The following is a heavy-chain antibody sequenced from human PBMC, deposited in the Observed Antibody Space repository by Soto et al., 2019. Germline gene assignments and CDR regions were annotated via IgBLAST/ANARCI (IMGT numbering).Heavy chain of an antibody. CDR3: ARDFSPYDFWSGHPVAP. CDR2: IDSEGSST. CDR1: GFTFSGYW. D-gene: IGHD3-3*01. V-gene: IGHV3-74*01. Sequence: GGSLRLSCAASGFTFSGYWMHWVRQAPGKGLVWVSRIDSEGSSTNYADSVKGRFTISRDNAKNTLYLQMNSLRAEDTAVYYCARDFSPYDFWSGHPVAPWAQGTLVPVSS. J-gene: IGHJ5*02.